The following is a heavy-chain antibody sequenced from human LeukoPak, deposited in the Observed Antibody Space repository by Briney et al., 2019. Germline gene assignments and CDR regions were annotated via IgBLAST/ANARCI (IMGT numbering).Heavy chain of an antibody. D-gene: IGHD6-19*01. J-gene: IGHJ1*01. CDR1: VVKFKSQS. V-gene: IGHV3-21*01. CDR3: ARGPGLAVAPLQH. Sequence: GVSLRLSCWACVVKFKSQSISGGRHTTEKRLEWVSSISGDSTYIYYANPVRGRFTISRDNAKNSIYLQMTSLRAEDTAMYYCARGPGLAVAPLQHWGQGTLVTVSS. CDR2: ISGDSTYI.